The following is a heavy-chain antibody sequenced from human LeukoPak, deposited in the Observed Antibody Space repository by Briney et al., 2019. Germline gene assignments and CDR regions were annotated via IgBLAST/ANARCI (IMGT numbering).Heavy chain of an antibody. J-gene: IGHJ4*02. CDR3: AKESPDFDY. Sequence: GGSLRLPCAASGFTFSSYAMSWVRQAPGKGVEWVSVISGSGDSTYYADSVKGRFTISRDNSKNTLYLQMNSLRVEDTAVYDCAKESPDFDYWGQGTLVTVSS. V-gene: IGHV3-23*01. CDR2: ISGSGDST. CDR1: GFTFSSYA.